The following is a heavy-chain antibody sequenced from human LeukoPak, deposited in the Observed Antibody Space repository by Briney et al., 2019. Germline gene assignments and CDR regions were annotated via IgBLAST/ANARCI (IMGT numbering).Heavy chain of an antibody. CDR3: ARSVSYCSSGSCYLNWFDP. CDR1: GYSISSGYY. V-gene: IGHV4-38-2*02. J-gene: IGHJ5*02. D-gene: IGHD2-15*01. CDR2: INHSGST. Sequence: SETLSLTCTVSGYSISSGYYWSWIRQPPRKGLEWIGEINHSGSTNYNPSLKSRVTISVDTSKNQFSLKLSSVTAADTAVYYCARSVSYCSSGSCYLNWFDPWGQGTLVTVSS.